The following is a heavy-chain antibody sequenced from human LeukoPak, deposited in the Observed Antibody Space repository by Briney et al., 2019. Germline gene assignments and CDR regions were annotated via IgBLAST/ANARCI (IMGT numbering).Heavy chain of an antibody. CDR3: AKLISIAAADDAFDI. CDR1: GFTFSSYG. Sequence: GRSLRLSCAASGFTFSSYGMHWVRQAPGKGLEWVAVISYDRSNKYYADSVKGRFTISRDNSKNTLYLQMNSLRAEDTAVYYCAKLISIAAADDAFDIWGQGTMVTVSS. D-gene: IGHD6-13*01. V-gene: IGHV3-30*18. CDR2: ISYDRSNK. J-gene: IGHJ3*02.